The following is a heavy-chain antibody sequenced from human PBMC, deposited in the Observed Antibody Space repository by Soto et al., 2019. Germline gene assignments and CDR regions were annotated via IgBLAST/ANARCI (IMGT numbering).Heavy chain of an antibody. CDR1: GVSTSSYY. CDR3: ARVLTRSTFDT. V-gene: IGHV4-59*01. CDR2: LHYNGNT. Sequence: SETLSLTCTVSGVSTSSYYWIWIRQPPGKGLEWIAYLHYNGNTNYNPSLKSRLTVSLDTSKNQFSLKLSSVTAADTEAYYCARVLTRSTFDTWGQGTLVTVSS. J-gene: IGHJ5*02. D-gene: IGHD6-13*01.